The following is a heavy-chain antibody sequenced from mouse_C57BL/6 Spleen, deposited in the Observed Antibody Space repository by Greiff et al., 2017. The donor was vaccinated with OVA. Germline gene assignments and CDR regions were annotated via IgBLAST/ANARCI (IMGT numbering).Heavy chain of an antibody. D-gene: IGHD1-1*01. CDR2: IRSKSSNYAT. CDR1: GFTFNTYA. V-gene: IGHV10-3*01. CDR3: VREDTTVERGYFDV. Sequence: EVMLVESGGGLVQPKGSLKLSCAASGFTFNTYAMHWVRQAPGKGLEWVARIRSKSSNYATYYADSVKDRFTISRDDSQSMLYLQMNNLKTEDTAMYYCVREDTTVERGYFDVWGTGTTVTVSS. J-gene: IGHJ1*03.